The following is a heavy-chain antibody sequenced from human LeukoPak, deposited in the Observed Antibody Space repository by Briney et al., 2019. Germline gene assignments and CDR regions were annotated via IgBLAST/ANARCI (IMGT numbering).Heavy chain of an antibody. CDR3: ARDYYDSSGYYLGYYYGMDV. J-gene: IGHJ6*02. Sequence: SQTLSLTCAISGDSVSSNSAAWNWIRQSPSRGLEWLGRTYYRSKWYNDYAVSVKSRITINPDTSKNQFSLQLNSVTPEDTAVYYCARDYYDSSGYYLGYYYGMDVWGQGTTVTVSS. D-gene: IGHD3-22*01. CDR2: TYYRSKWYN. CDR1: GDSVSSNSAA. V-gene: IGHV6-1*01.